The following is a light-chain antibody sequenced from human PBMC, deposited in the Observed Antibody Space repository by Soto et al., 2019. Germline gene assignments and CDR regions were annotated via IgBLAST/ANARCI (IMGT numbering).Light chain of an antibody. CDR1: QSISSY. CDR3: LQYSGYVPT. CDR2: DAS. Sequence: DLVMTQSPSSLSASVVDRVTITFLASQSISSYLNWYQQKPGKAPKLLIYDASSLESGVPSRFSGSGSGTEFTLTINSLQPEDFATYYCLQYSGYVPTFGGGTKVDIK. J-gene: IGKJ4*01. V-gene: IGKV1-17*01.